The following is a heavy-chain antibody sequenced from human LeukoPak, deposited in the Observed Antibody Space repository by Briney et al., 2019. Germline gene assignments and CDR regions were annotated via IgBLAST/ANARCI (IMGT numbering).Heavy chain of an antibody. V-gene: IGHV4-31*03. J-gene: IGHJ5*02. D-gene: IGHD3-10*01. Sequence: SETLSLTCTVSRGSISSDYYYWTWLRQHPGKGLEWLGYIYYRGSTYYNPSLKSRLTISVNTSKKQFSLKLSSVTAADTAVYYCARTDYVSGSYSRYTWFDPWGQGTLVTVSS. CDR3: ARTDYVSGSYSRYTWFDP. CDR1: RGSISSDYYY. CDR2: IYYRGST.